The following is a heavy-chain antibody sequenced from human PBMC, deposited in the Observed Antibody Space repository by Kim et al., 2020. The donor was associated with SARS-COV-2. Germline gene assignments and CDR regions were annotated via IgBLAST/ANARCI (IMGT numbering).Heavy chain of an antibody. CDR1: GFTFSSYS. D-gene: IGHD3-9*01. CDR3: ASSTYYDILTGYYKCFDY. V-gene: IGHV3-21*01. CDR2: ISSSSSYI. J-gene: IGHJ4*02. Sequence: GGSLRLSCAASGFTFSSYSMNWVRRAPGKGLEWVSSISSSSSYIYYADSVKGRFTISRDNAKNSLYLQMNSLRAEDTAVYYCASSTYYDILTGYYKCFDYWGQGTLVTVSS.